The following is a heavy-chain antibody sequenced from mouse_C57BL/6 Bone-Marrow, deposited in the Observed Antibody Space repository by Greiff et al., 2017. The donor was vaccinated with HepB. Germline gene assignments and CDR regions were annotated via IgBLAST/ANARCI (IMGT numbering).Heavy chain of an antibody. CDR2: IRNKANNHAT. Sequence: EVKVVESGGGLVQPGGSMKLSCAASGFTFSDAWMDWVRQSPEKGLEWVAEIRNKANNHATYYAESVKGRFTISRDDSKSSVYLQMNSLRAEDTGIYYCTKKGGFYYGNYFDYWGQGTTLTVSS. CDR3: TKKGGFYYGNYFDY. D-gene: IGHD2-1*01. J-gene: IGHJ2*01. V-gene: IGHV6-6*01. CDR1: GFTFSDAW.